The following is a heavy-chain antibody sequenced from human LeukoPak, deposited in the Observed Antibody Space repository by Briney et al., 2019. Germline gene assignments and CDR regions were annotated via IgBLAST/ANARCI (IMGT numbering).Heavy chain of an antibody. CDR3: ARGTYYYDSSGFRFGYYFDY. CDR1: GGSISRGGYY. CDR2: IYYSGST. D-gene: IGHD3-22*01. J-gene: IGHJ4*02. Sequence: SQTLSLTCTVSGGSISRGGYYWSWIRQHPGKGLEWIGYIYYSGSTYYNPSLKSRVTISVDTSKNQFSLKLSSVTAADTAVYYCARGTYYYDSSGFRFGYYFDYWGQGTLVTVSS. V-gene: IGHV4-31*03.